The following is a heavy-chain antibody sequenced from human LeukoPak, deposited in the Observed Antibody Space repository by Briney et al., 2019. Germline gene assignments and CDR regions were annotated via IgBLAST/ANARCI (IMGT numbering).Heavy chain of an antibody. CDR1: GFTFGDYA. Sequence: GGSLRLSCTASGFTFGDYAMSWFRQAPGKGLEWVGFIRSKAYGGTTEYAASVKGRFTISRDDSKSIAYLQMNSLKTEDTAVYYCTSRYGSGSYAFDYWGQGTLVTVSS. D-gene: IGHD3-10*01. CDR2: IRSKAYGGTT. J-gene: IGHJ4*02. CDR3: TSRYGSGSYAFDY. V-gene: IGHV3-49*03.